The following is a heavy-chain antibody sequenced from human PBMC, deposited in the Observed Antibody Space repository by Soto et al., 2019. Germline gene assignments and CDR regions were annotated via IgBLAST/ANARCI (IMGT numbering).Heavy chain of an antibody. V-gene: IGHV3-30*18. CDR1: GFTFSSYG. J-gene: IGHJ4*02. Sequence: QVQLVESGGGVVQPGRSLRLSCAASGFTFSSYGMHWVRQAPGKGLEWVAVISYDGRNKYYADSVKGRFTISRDNSKNTLYLQMNSLRAEDTAVYYCAKDHLRFLEWLSPDYYFDYWGQGTLVTVSS. D-gene: IGHD3-3*01. CDR2: ISYDGRNK. CDR3: AKDHLRFLEWLSPDYYFDY.